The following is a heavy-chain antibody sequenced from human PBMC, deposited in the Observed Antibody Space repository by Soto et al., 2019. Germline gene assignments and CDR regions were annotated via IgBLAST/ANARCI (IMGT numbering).Heavy chain of an antibody. D-gene: IGHD3-10*01. CDR3: ARLLGAPNWFAP. Sequence: QVQLVQSAAEVKKPGASVKVSCKASGYTFTSYGISWVRQAPGQGLECMGWISAYNGKTNYAQKLQGRVTMTTDTSTSTAYVELRSLRSDDTAVYYCARLLGAPNWFAPWGQGTLVTVSS. CDR1: GYTFTSYG. V-gene: IGHV1-18*01. J-gene: IGHJ5*02. CDR2: ISAYNGKT.